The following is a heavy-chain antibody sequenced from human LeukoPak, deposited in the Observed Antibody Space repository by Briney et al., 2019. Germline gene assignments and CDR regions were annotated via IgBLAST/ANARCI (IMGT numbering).Heavy chain of an antibody. CDR1: GDSISSYY. J-gene: IGHJ4*02. D-gene: IGHD6-13*01. CDR3: ARIRSHSSSWYFDY. Sequence: SETLSLTCNVSGDSISSYYWSWMRQPAGKGLEWIGRIYSSGSTNYIPPLESRVTMSVDTSKNQFSLKLSSVTAADTAVYYCARIRSHSSSWYFDYWGQGTLVTVSS. CDR2: IYSSGST. V-gene: IGHV4-4*07.